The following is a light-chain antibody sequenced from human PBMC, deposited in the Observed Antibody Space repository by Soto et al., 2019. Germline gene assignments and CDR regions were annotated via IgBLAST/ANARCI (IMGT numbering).Light chain of an antibody. V-gene: IGKV3-20*01. CDR3: QQYGSSPYT. J-gene: IGKJ2*01. Sequence: EMVLTQSPGTLSLSPGERATLSCRASQSVSSSYLAWYQQKPGQAPRLLIYGASSRATGIPDRFSGSGSGTDFTLTISRLEPEDFAVYYCQQYGSSPYTFGQGTKVESK. CDR1: QSVSSSY. CDR2: GAS.